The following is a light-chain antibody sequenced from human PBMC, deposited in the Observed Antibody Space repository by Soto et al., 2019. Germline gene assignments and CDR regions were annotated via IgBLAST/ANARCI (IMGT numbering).Light chain of an antibody. Sequence: EIVLTQSPGILSLSPGERASLSCRASQSVSSEKLAWYQQKPGQAPRLLIFGASGRATGIPERFSGSGSGTDFSLTISRLEPEDSAVYYCQQYGSSLLTFGGGTKVDIK. J-gene: IGKJ4*01. CDR1: QSVSSEK. CDR3: QQYGSSLLT. V-gene: IGKV3-20*01. CDR2: GAS.